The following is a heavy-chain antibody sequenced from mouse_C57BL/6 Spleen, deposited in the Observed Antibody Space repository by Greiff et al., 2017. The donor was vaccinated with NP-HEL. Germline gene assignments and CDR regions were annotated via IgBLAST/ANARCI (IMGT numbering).Heavy chain of an antibody. CDR1: GYTFTSYW. V-gene: IGHV1-52*01. D-gene: IGHD3-1*01. Sequence: QVQLQQPGAELVRPGSSVKLSCKASGYTFTSYWMHWVKQRPIQGLEWIGNIDPSDSETHYNQKFKDKATLTVDKSSSTAYMQLSSLTSEDSAVYYCARSGPILYFDYWGQGTTLTVSS. CDR2: IDPSDSET. CDR3: ARSGPILYFDY. J-gene: IGHJ2*01.